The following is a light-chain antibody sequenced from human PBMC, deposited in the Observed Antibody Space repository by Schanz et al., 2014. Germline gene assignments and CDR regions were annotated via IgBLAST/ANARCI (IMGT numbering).Light chain of an antibody. J-gene: IGKJ1*01. CDR2: STS. CDR3: QQYNDWPRT. Sequence: EIVMTQSPATLSVSPGERATLSCRASQSVSSNLAWFQQKPGQAPRLLIYSTSTRATGIPGRFSSSASGTDFTLTISSLQSEDFAVYYCQQYNDWPRTFGQGTKVEIK. CDR1: QSVSSN. V-gene: IGKV3D-15*01.